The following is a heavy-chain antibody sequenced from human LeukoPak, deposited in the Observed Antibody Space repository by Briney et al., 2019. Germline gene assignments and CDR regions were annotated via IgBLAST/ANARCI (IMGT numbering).Heavy chain of an antibody. CDR1: GYTFTSYG. Sequence: GASVKVSCKASGYTFTSYGISWVRQAPGQGLEWMGWISAYNGNTNYAQKLQGRVTMTTDTSTSTAYMELRSLRSDDTAVYYCARDRDVVVPAANQGDAFDIWGQGTMVTVSS. V-gene: IGHV1-18*01. D-gene: IGHD2-2*01. CDR3: ARDRDVVVPAANQGDAFDI. J-gene: IGHJ3*02. CDR2: ISAYNGNT.